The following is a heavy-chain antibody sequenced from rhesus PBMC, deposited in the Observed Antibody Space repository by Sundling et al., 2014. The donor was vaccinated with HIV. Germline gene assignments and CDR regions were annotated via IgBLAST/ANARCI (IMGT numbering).Heavy chain of an antibody. CDR2: IRNKAYGGTA. CDR1: GFTFSDQY. D-gene: IGHD1-14*01. CDR3: SRRIAGKTYGLDS. J-gene: IGHJ6*01. Sequence: EVQLVQSGGGLVQPGGSLRLSCAASGFTFSDQYIYWVRQAPGKGLEWVGFIRNKAYGGTAEYAASVKGRFSISRDDSKSIAYLQMNSLKTEDTAVYYCSRRIAGKTYGLDSWGQGVVVTVSS. V-gene: IGHV3-184*01.